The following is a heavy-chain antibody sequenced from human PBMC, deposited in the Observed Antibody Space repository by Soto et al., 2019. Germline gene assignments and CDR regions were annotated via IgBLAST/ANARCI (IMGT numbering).Heavy chain of an antibody. D-gene: IGHD3-22*01. CDR1: GYTFTSYY. V-gene: IGHV1-46*01. CDR2: INPSGGST. Sequence: QVQLVQSGAEVKKPGASVKVSCKASGYTFTSYYMHWMRQTPGQGLEWMGIINPSGGSTSYAQRFQGRVTMTRDTSTSTVYMELSSPRSEDTAVYYCAREGSSGDNSGYSDAFDIWGQWTMVTVPS. J-gene: IGHJ3*02. CDR3: AREGSSGDNSGYSDAFDI.